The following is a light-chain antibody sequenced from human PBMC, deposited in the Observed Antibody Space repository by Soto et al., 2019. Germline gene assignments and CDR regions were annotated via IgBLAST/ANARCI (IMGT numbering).Light chain of an antibody. J-gene: IGKJ1*01. CDR1: QSISSN. V-gene: IGKV3-15*01. CDR2: GAS. CDR3: QQYNTWPRT. Sequence: EIVMTQSPATLSVSPGERATLSCRASQSISSNLAWYQQQPGQAPRLLIYGASTRATGIPARFSGSGSGTDFTLTISSLQSEDFAIYYCQQYNTWPRTFGQGTKVEIK.